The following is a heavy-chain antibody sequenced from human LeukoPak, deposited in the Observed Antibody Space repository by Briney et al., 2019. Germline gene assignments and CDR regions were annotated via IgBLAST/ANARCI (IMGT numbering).Heavy chain of an antibody. V-gene: IGHV4-4*02. CDR2: INHSGST. CDR1: GGSITDKHW. Sequence: SGTLSLACAVSGGSITDKHWWSWIRQPPGKGLEWIGEINHSGSTNYNPSLKSRVTISVDTSKNQFSLKLSSVTAADTAVYYCARGGGKGSSWYWSGIDYWGQGTLVTVSS. CDR3: ARGGGKGSSWYWSGIDY. J-gene: IGHJ4*02. D-gene: IGHD6-13*01.